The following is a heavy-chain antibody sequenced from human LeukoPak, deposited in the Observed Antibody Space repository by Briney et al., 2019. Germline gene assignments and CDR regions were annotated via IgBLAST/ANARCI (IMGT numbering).Heavy chain of an antibody. V-gene: IGHV3-30*02. CDR2: TRYDGSNK. Sequence: SGGSLRLSCSAPGFTFSNYGMHWVRQAPGKGLEWVAFTRYDGSNKYYADSVKGRFTISRDNSRNTLYLQMNSLRAEDTAMYYCAKAPSRGYDTSGYYYWGQGTLVTVSS. D-gene: IGHD3-22*01. J-gene: IGHJ4*02. CDR3: AKAPSRGYDTSGYYY. CDR1: GFTFSNYG.